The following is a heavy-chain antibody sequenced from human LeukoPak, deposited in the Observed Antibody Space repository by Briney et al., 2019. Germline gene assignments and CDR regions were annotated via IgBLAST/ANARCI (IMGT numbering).Heavy chain of an antibody. Sequence: SETLSLTCAVYGGSFSGYYWSWIRQPTGKGLEWIGEINHSGSTDYNPSLKSRVTISVDTSKNQFSLKLSSVTAADTAVYYCARGLIVGAPDYWGQGTLVTVSS. D-gene: IGHD1-26*01. CDR2: INHSGST. J-gene: IGHJ4*02. CDR3: ARGLIVGAPDY. CDR1: GGSFSGYY. V-gene: IGHV4-34*01.